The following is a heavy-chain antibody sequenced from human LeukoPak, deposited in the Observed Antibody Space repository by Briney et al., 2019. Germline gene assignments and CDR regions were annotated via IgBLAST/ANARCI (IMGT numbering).Heavy chain of an antibody. CDR3: AISTYSSSPS. Sequence: SGGSLRLSCAAPGFAFSDHWMIWVRQAPGKGPEWVANINHDESKKYYVDSVEGRFTISRDNAKNSLYMQMNSLRAEDTAVYYCAISTYSSSPSWGQGTLVTVSS. CDR1: GFAFSDHW. D-gene: IGHD6-6*01. V-gene: IGHV3-7*01. J-gene: IGHJ5*02. CDR2: INHDESKK.